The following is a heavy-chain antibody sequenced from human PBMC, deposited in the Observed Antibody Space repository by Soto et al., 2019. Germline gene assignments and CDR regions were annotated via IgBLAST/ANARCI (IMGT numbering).Heavy chain of an antibody. CDR1: GGSFNGYY. CDR3: ARRYGASFDY. D-gene: IGHD4-17*01. V-gene: IGHV4-59*01. CDR2: IYYSGST. J-gene: IGHJ4*02. Sequence: SETLSLTCAVYGGSFNGYYWSWIRQPPGKGLEWIGYIYYSGSTNYNPSLKSRVTISVDTSKNQFSLKLSSVTAADTAVYYCARRYGASFDYWGQGTLVTVSS.